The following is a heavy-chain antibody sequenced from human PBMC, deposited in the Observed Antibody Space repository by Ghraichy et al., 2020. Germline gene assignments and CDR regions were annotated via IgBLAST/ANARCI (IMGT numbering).Heavy chain of an antibody. CDR3: ARLGGQGILPSY. J-gene: IGHJ4*02. Sequence: GESLRLSCAASGFTVSSNYMSWVRQAPGKGLEWVSVIYSGGSTYYADSVKGRFTISRDNSKNTLYLQMNSLRAEYTAVYYCARLGGQGILPSYWGQGTLVTVSS. V-gene: IGHV3-53*01. D-gene: IGHD2-15*01. CDR1: GFTVSSNY. CDR2: IYSGGST.